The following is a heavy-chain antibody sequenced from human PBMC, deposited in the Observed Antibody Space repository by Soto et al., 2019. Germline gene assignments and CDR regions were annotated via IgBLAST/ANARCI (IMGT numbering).Heavy chain of an antibody. V-gene: IGHV1-69*13. CDR2: IIPIFGTA. J-gene: IGHJ5*02. Sequence: SVKVSCKASGGTFSSYAISWVRQAPGQGLEWMGGIIPIFGTANYAQKFQGRVTITADESTSTAYMELSSLRSEDTAVYYCAREIRSQSLNWFDPWGQGTLVTVSS. CDR3: AREIRSQSLNWFDP. CDR1: GGTFSSYA.